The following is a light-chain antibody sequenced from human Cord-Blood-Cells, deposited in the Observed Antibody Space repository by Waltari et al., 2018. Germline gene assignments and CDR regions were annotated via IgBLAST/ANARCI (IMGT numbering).Light chain of an antibody. Sequence: DIQMTQSPSPLSASVGERTTITCRASQSSRSYLNWYQQKPGKAPKLLIYAASSLQSGVPSRFSGSGSGTDFTLTISSLQPEDFATYYCQQSYSTLMYTFGQGTKLEIK. CDR3: QQSYSTLMYT. CDR2: AAS. J-gene: IGKJ2*01. V-gene: IGKV1-39*01. CDR1: QSSRSY.